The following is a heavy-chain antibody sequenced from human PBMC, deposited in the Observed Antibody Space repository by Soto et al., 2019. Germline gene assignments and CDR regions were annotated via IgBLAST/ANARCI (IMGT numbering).Heavy chain of an antibody. CDR3: AKSLNSNWQNGFDP. J-gene: IGHJ5*02. V-gene: IGHV3-23*01. CDR2: ISDSGGRT. CDR1: GLSFSSSA. Sequence: EVQLLESGGGLVQPGGSLRLSCAASGLSFSSSAMNWVRQAPGKGLEWVSIISDSGGRTHYADSVKGRFTISRDNSENPLYLQMNSLRAEDTAVYYCAKSLNSNWQNGFDPWGQGTLVTVSS. D-gene: IGHD6-13*01.